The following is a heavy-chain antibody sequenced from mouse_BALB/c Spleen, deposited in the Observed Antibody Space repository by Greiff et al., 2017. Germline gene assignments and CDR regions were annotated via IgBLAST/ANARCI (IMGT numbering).Heavy chain of an antibody. V-gene: IGHV6-6*02. CDR1: GFTFSSYW. Sequence: EVMLVESGGGLVQPGGSMKLSCVASGFTFSSYWMPWVRQSPEKGLEWVAEIRLKSDNYATHYAESVKGKFTISRDDSKSRLYLQMNSLRAEDTGIYYCTSSTMITKTHWYFDVWGAGTTVTVSS. CDR2: IRLKSDNYAT. J-gene: IGHJ1*01. CDR3: TSSTMITKTHWYFDV. D-gene: IGHD2-4*01.